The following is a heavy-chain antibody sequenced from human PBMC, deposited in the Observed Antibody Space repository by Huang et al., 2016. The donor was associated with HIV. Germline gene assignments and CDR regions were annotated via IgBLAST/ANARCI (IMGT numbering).Heavy chain of an antibody. CDR3: ARGPIRFLAWLLNFDY. D-gene: IGHD3-3*01. Sequence: QILLIESGGGVVKPGRSLRLYCAASGFTFSSYCMHWVRPAPGKGLECVAVISYDEDNKYYADSVRGRFTISRDNSKNTLYLQMNSLRIEDTAVYYCARGPIRFLAWLLNFDYWGQGALVTVSS. J-gene: IGHJ4*02. V-gene: IGHV3-30*03. CDR2: ISYDEDNK. CDR1: GFTFSSYC.